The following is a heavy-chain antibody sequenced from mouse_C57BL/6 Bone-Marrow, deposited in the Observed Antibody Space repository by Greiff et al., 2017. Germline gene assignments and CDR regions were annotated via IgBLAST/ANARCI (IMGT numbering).Heavy chain of an antibody. J-gene: IGHJ4*01. CDR1: GFNIKDYY. D-gene: IGHD1-1*01. V-gene: IGHV14-1*01. CDR3: TTSFTTVVDIDY. CDR2: IGPEDGDT. Sequence: VQLQQSGAELVRPGASVKLSCTASGFNIKDYYMHWVQQRPEQGLEWIGRIGPEDGDTEYAPQFPGKATLTAYTSSNKAYLQLSILTSEDTAIYYCTTSFTTVVDIDYWGQGTSVTVSS.